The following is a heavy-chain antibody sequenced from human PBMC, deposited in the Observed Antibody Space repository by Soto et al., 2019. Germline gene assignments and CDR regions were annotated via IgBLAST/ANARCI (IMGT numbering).Heavy chain of an antibody. CDR1: GFTFRSYV. CDR3: ARWGTTGGLDV. V-gene: IGHV3-30*03. CDR2: TSYDGSDK. Sequence: QVQLVESGGGVVQPGRSLRLSCAASGFTFRSYVIHWVRQAPGKGLEWVALTSYDGSDKYYDDSVRGRFTISRDNSRNTVDLQMDSLRLEDTALYYCARWGTTGGLDVWGQGTLVSVSS. D-gene: IGHD3-16*01. J-gene: IGHJ1*01.